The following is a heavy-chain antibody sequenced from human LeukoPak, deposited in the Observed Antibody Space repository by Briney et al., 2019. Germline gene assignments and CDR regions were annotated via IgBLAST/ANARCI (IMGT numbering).Heavy chain of an antibody. CDR3: ARGGEIVGATTEFDY. D-gene: IGHD1-26*01. CDR1: GGSISSGSYY. Sequence: PSQTLSLTCTVSGGSISSGSYYWSWIRQPAGKGLEWIGRVYSSGSTDYNPSLKSRVTISVDTSKNQFSLKLSSVTAADTAVYYCARGGEIVGATTEFDYWGQGTLVTVSS. J-gene: IGHJ4*02. CDR2: VYSSGST. V-gene: IGHV4-61*02.